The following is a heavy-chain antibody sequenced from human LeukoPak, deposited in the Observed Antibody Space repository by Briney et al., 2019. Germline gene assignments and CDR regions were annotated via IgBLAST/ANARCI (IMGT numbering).Heavy chain of an antibody. Sequence: GGSLRLSCAASGFTFSSYSMHWVRQAPGKGLEWVAVIWYDGSNKYYADSVKGRFTISRDNSKNTLYLQMNSLRAEDTAVYYCASSGNPIDYWGQGTLVTVSS. CDR1: GFTFSSYS. CDR3: ASSGNPIDY. CDR2: IWYDGSNK. D-gene: IGHD3-10*01. V-gene: IGHV3-33*08. J-gene: IGHJ4*02.